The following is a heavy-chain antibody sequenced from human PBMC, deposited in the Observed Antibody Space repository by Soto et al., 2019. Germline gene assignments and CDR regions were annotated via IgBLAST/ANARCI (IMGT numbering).Heavy chain of an antibody. CDR3: ARGDAVVVPARFDP. CDR1: GYTFTNYD. J-gene: IGHJ5*02. D-gene: IGHD2-21*01. CDR2: ISVYNGHT. V-gene: IGHV1-18*01. Sequence: QVQLVQSGAEVEKPGASVKVSCKTSGYTFTNYDIAWLRQAPGQGLEWMGWISVYNGHTNYAQNLQGRIIITTDTSTSTAYMDLTSLRTDDTAVYFCARGDAVVVPARFDPWGQGTLVTVSS.